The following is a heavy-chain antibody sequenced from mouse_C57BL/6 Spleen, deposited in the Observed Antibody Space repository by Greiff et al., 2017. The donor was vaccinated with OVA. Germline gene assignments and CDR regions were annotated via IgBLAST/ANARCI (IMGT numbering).Heavy chain of an antibody. D-gene: IGHD4-1*01. J-gene: IGHJ2*01. CDR1: GYAFTNYL. V-gene: IGHV1-54*01. Sequence: VMLVESGAELVRPGTSVKVSCKASGYAFTNYLIEWVKQRPGQGLEWIGVINPGSGGTNYNEKFKGKATLTADKSSSTAYMQLSSLTSEDSAVYFCARPWDGYFDYWGQGTTLTVSS. CDR2: INPGSGGT. CDR3: ARPWDGYFDY.